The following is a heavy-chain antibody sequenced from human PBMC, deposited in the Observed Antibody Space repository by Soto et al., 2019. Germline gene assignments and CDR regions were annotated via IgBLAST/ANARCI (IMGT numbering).Heavy chain of an antibody. Sequence: PSETLSLTCAVYGGPFSGYYWSWIRQPPGKGLEWIGEINHSGSTNYNPSLKSRVTISVDTSKNQFSLKLSSVTAADTAVYYCARRPLHDYGDYDDIWGQGTMVTVSS. CDR3: ARRPLHDYGDYDDI. D-gene: IGHD4-17*01. CDR1: GGPFSGYY. V-gene: IGHV4-34*01. J-gene: IGHJ3*02. CDR2: INHSGST.